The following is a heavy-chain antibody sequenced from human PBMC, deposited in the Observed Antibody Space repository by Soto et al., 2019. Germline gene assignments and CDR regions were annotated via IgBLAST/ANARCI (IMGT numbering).Heavy chain of an antibody. D-gene: IGHD1-26*01. J-gene: IGHJ1*01. CDR2: IYSTGST. V-gene: IGHV4-31*01. Sequence: QVQLQESGPGLVKPSQTLSLTCTVSGGSISGRYFYWSWIRQHPGKGLEWIGYIYSTGSTYYTPSLRSQLTISLVTAKNQVSLNLCSVTAADTAVYYCARHSLREYFHHWGQGTLVTVSS. CDR3: ARHSLREYFHH. CDR1: GGSISGRYFY.